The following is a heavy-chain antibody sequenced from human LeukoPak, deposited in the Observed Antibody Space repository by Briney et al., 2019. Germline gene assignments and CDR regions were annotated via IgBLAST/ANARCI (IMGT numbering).Heavy chain of an antibody. Sequence: ASVKVSCKASGYTFTSYGISWVRQAPGQGLEWMGWISAYNGNTNYAQKLQGRVTMTTDTSTSTAYMELRSLRSDDTAVYYCARDTYYYDSSGYDYWGQGTLVTVSS. CDR1: GYTFTSYG. V-gene: IGHV1-18*01. CDR3: ARDTYYYDSSGYDY. CDR2: ISAYNGNT. J-gene: IGHJ4*02. D-gene: IGHD3-22*01.